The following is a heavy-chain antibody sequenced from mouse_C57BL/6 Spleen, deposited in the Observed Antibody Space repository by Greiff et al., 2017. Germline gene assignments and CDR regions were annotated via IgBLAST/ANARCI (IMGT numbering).Heavy chain of an antibody. CDR1: GYTFTDYY. J-gene: IGHJ1*03. CDR3: ARPNYYGSSYWYFDV. D-gene: IGHD1-1*01. Sequence: QVHVKQSGAELVKPGASVKISCKASGYTFTDYYINWVKQRPGQGLEWIGKIGPGSGSTYYNEKFKGKATLTADKSSSTAYMQLSSLTSEDSAVYFCARPNYYGSSYWYFDVWGTGTTVTVSS. V-gene: IGHV1-77*01. CDR2: IGPGSGST.